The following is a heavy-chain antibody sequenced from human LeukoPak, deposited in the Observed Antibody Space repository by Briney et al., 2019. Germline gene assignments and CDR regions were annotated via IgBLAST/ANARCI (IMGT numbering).Heavy chain of an antibody. D-gene: IGHD3-10*01. J-gene: IGHJ4*02. V-gene: IGHV3-30*04. CDR3: ARDLLYYGSTGPFDY. CDR1: GFIFNNYA. Sequence: GGSLRLSCTASGFIFNNYAMHWVRQAPGRGLEWVALISYDGSHTGYSDSVKGRFTISRDSSKSTLYLLMSSLRPEDSSYYFCARDLLYYGSTGPFDYWGRGTLVTVSS. CDR2: ISYDGSHT.